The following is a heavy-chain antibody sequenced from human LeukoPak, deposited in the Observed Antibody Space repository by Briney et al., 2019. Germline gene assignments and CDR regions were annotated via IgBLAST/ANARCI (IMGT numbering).Heavy chain of an antibody. CDR3: ARGIYCSSTSCYPHPFDY. Sequence: GGSLRLSCAASGFTFSSYGMHWVRQAPGKGLEWVAVIWYDGSNKYYADSVKGRFTISRDNSKNTLYLQMNSLRAEAPAVYYCARGIYCSSTSCYPHPFDYWGQGTLVTVSS. CDR1: GFTFSSYG. CDR2: IWYDGSNK. D-gene: IGHD2-2*01. V-gene: IGHV3-33*01. J-gene: IGHJ4*02.